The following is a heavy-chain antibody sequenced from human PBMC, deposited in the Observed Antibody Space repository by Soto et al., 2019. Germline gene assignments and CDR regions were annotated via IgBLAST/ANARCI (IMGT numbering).Heavy chain of an antibody. J-gene: IGHJ4*02. D-gene: IGHD1-26*01. V-gene: IGHV4-59*01. Sequence: SGTLSLTCTVPDGSISSEYWSWIRQPPGKGLEWIGYIYYSGSTNYNPSPKSRVTISVDTSKNQFSLKLSPVTAADTAVYYCARSSGSYRLFNYWGQGTLVTVSS. CDR3: ARSSGSYRLFNY. CDR2: IYYSGST. CDR1: DGSISSEY.